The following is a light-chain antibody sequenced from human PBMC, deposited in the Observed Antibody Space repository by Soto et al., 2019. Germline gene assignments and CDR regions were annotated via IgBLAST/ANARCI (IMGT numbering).Light chain of an antibody. CDR3: QQYSDCPPVP. Sequence: EIVMTQFPAPLSVSPGERATLSCRASQSVSTNLAWYQQKFGQSPRLLIYGASTRATGVPARFSGGGSGTEFTLNISSLQSEDLAGDYCQQYSDCPPVPFGQGTKVEIK. J-gene: IGKJ1*01. CDR2: GAS. CDR1: QSVSTN. V-gene: IGKV3-15*01.